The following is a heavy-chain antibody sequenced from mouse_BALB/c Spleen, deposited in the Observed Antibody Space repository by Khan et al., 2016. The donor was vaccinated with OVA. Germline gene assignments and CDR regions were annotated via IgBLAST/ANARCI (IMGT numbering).Heavy chain of an antibody. CDR3: SSDGYSPWFAY. D-gene: IGHD2-3*01. CDR1: AFNIKDYY. V-gene: IGHV14-1*02. Sequence: EVQLQESGAELVRPGALVKLSCKASAFNIKDYYMHWIKQRPEQGLVWIGGIHPENDNTIYDPKFQGRASITSDTSSNTAYLQLSSLTSEDTAVYYWSSDGYSPWFAYWGQGTLVTVSA. CDR2: IHPENDNT. J-gene: IGHJ3*01.